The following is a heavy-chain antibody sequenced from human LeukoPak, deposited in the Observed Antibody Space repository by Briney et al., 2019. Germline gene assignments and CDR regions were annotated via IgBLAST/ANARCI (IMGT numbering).Heavy chain of an antibody. D-gene: IGHD1-26*01. V-gene: IGHV1-18*01. J-gene: IGHJ2*01. CDR3: AVEGGGSGSLESYWSFDL. CDR1: GDTFTSSG. Sequence: ASVKVSCKASGDTFTSSGISWVRQAPGQGLEWMGWISAYNGNTNYAQKLQGRVTMTTDTSTSTAYMELRSLRSDDTAVYYCAVEGGGSGSLESYWSFDLGGRGTLVTVSS. CDR2: ISAYNGNT.